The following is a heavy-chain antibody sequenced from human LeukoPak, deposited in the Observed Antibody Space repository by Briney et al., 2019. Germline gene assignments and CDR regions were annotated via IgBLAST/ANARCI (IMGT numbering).Heavy chain of an antibody. Sequence: SETLSLTCTVSGGSISSYYWSWIRQPPGKGLEWIGYIYYSGSTRYNPSLKSRVTISVDTSKNQFSLRLSSVTAADTAVYYCARDWGVSARPGYMDVWGKGTTVTVSS. CDR3: ARDWGVSARPGYMDV. V-gene: IGHV4-59*01. CDR2: IYYSGST. CDR1: GGSISSYY. J-gene: IGHJ6*03. D-gene: IGHD6-6*01.